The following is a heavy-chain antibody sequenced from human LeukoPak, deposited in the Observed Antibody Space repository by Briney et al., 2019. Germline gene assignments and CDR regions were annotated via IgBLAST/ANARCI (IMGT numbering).Heavy chain of an antibody. CDR3: ARADWAFDI. D-gene: IGHD2-21*01. CDR1: GFTFSSHW. CDR2: IKQDGSEK. J-gene: IGHJ3*02. V-gene: IGHV3-7*01. Sequence: GGSLRLSCPASGFTFSSHWMSWVRQAPGKGLEWVANIKQDGSEKYYVDSVKGRFTFSRDNAKNSLYLQMNSLRAEDTAVYYCARADWAFDIWGQGTMVTVSS.